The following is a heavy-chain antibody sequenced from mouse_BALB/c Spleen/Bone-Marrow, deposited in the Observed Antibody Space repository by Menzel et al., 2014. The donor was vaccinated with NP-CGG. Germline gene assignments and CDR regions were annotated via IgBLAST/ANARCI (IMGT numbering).Heavy chain of an antibody. CDR3: ARYDGYFDY. CDR1: GYAFTDYL. Sequence: LQESGAELVRPGTSVKVSCKASGYAFTDYLMEWLKQRPGQGLEWIGVINPGSGSTNYNEKLKDKATLTADKSSSTAYMQLSSLTSDDSAVYFCARYDGYFDYWGQGTILTVSS. V-gene: IGHV1-54*01. CDR2: INPGSGST. D-gene: IGHD2-3*01. J-gene: IGHJ2*01.